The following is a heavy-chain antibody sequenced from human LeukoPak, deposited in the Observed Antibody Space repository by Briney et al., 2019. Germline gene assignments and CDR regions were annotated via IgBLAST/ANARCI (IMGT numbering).Heavy chain of an antibody. J-gene: IGHJ6*03. CDR1: GFTFSSYS. V-gene: IGHV3-21*04. CDR2: ISSSSSYI. D-gene: IGHD2-2*01. Sequence: PGGSLRLSCAASGFTFSSYSMNWVRQAPGKGLEWVSSISSSSSYIYYADSVKGRFTISRDNAKNSLYLQVNSLRAEDTAVYYCARSIGYCSSTSCSYYYYYMDVWGKGTTVTVSS. CDR3: ARSIGYCSSTSCSYYYYYMDV.